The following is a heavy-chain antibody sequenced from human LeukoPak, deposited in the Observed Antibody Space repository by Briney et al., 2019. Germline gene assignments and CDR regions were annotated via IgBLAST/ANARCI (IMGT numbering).Heavy chain of an antibody. CDR1: GFTFSSYS. Sequence: GGSLRLSCAASGFTFSSYSMNWVRQAPGKGLEWVSSISSSSSYIYYADSVKGRFTISRDNAKNSLYLQMNSLRAEDTAVYYCAREGQWLLKAFDIWGQGTMVTVSS. CDR2: ISSSSSYI. CDR3: AREGQWLLKAFDI. D-gene: IGHD6-19*01. J-gene: IGHJ3*02. V-gene: IGHV3-21*01.